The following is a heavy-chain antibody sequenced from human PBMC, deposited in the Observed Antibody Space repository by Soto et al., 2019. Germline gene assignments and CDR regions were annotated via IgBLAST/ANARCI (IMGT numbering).Heavy chain of an antibody. CDR3: ASSNMTTVTTFDY. J-gene: IGHJ4*02. CDR2: IIPILGIA. CDR1: GGTFSSYT. D-gene: IGHD4-17*01. V-gene: IGHV1-69*02. Sequence: QVQLVQSGAEVKKPGSSVKVSCKASGGTFSSYTISWVRQAPGQGLEWMGRIIPILGIANYAQKFQGRVKITADKSTSTAYMELSSLRSEDTAVYYCASSNMTTVTTFDYWGQGTLVTVSS.